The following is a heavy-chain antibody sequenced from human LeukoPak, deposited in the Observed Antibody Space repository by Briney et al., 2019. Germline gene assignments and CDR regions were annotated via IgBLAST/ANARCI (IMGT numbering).Heavy chain of an antibody. D-gene: IGHD5-24*01. CDR3: AKKAATIRFPFDL. J-gene: IGHJ4*02. CDR2: IISSGGYT. V-gene: IGHV3-23*01. CDR1: QLAPTTFD. Sequence: RPSSAGSQLAPTTFDIGCGPRTPGQGQGWVSDIISSGGYTEAAASVKGRFTISSDNSQNTLFLQMHSLRAEDAAVYYCAKKAATIRFPFDLWGQGTLVTVSP.